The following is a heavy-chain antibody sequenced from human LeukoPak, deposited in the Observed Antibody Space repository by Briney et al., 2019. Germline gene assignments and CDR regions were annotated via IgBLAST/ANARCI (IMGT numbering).Heavy chain of an antibody. CDR3: AKGRGYCTGGSCYSDY. D-gene: IGHD2-15*01. V-gene: IGHV3-23*01. Sequence: GGSLRLSCTASVYTFSNYALRGVREALGRGRECGSTISGSDDSTYYADSVKGRFTTSRDNPRNTLFLQMNSLRVEDTAIYYCAKGRGYCTGGSCYSDYWGQGTLVTVSS. CDR1: VYTFSNYA. J-gene: IGHJ4*02. CDR2: ISGSDDST.